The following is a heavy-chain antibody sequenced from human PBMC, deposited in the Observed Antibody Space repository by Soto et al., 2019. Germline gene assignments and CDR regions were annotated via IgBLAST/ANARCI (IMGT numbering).Heavy chain of an antibody. CDR2: MKKDGSQK. J-gene: IGHJ5*02. Sequence: WWSLRLSCGASVFTFSNYWMSWVRQAPGKGLEWVANMKKDGSQKYYVDSVKGRFTISRDNARNSLYLQMNSLRVEDTAVYYCARDWFDAWGQGTLVTVSS. V-gene: IGHV3-7*01. CDR3: ARDWFDA. CDR1: VFTFSNYW.